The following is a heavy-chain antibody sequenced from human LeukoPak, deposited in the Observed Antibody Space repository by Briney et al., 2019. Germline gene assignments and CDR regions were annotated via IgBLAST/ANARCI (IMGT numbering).Heavy chain of an antibody. Sequence: GGSLRLSCAASGFTFSSYGMHWVRQAPGKGLEWVAVIWYDGSNKYYADSVKGRFTISRDNSKNTLYLQMNSLRAEDTAVYYCARGPGGLWNGAFDYWGQGTLVTVSS. D-gene: IGHD1-1*01. CDR2: IWYDGSNK. J-gene: IGHJ4*02. CDR3: ARGPGGLWNGAFDY. CDR1: GFTFSSYG. V-gene: IGHV3-33*01.